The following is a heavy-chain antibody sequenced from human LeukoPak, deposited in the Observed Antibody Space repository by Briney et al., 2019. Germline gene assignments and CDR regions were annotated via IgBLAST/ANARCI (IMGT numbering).Heavy chain of an antibody. J-gene: IGHJ4*02. V-gene: IGHV1-2*02. CDR2: INPNSGGT. D-gene: IGHD6-6*01. CDR3: ARDPDSSSSFDY. Sequence: ASVKVSCKASGYTFTGYYVHWVRQAPGQGLEWMGWINPNSGGTNYAQKVPGRVTMTSDTSISTAYMELSRLRSDDTVVYYCARDPDSSSSFDYWGQGTLVTVSS. CDR1: GYTFTGYY.